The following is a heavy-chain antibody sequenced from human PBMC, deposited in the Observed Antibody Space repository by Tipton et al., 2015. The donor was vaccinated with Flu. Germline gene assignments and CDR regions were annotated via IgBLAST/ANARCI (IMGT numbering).Heavy chain of an antibody. J-gene: IGHJ4*02. Sequence: LRLSCTVSGGSISTYYWSWIRQPPGKGLEWIGYIYYSGSTNYNPSLKSRVTISVDTSKNQFSLKLSSVTAADTAVYYCARQATVTTDFDSWGQGILVTISS. CDR1: GGSISTYY. V-gene: IGHV4-59*08. D-gene: IGHD4-17*01. CDR2: IYYSGST. CDR3: ARQATVTTDFDS.